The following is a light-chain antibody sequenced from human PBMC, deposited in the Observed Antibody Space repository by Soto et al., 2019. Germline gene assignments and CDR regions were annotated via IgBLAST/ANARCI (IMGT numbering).Light chain of an antibody. Sequence: QSALTQPASVSGSPGQSITISCTGTSSDVGSYNLVSWYQQPPGKAPKLMIYEGNKRPSGVSNRSSGSKSATTASLTSSGLQTEEEADYYCGSYAGTNTFVFGTGTKLTVL. V-gene: IGLV2-23*01. J-gene: IGLJ1*01. CDR3: GSYAGTNTFV. CDR2: EGN. CDR1: SSDVGSYNL.